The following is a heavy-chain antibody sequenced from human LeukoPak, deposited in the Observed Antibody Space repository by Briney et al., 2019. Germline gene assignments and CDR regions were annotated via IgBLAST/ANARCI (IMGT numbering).Heavy chain of an antibody. CDR3: ARLGDGVAVAGYVDY. J-gene: IGHJ4*02. CDR2: IYPGDSDT. V-gene: IGHV5-51*01. D-gene: IGHD6-19*01. CDR1: GYSFTSYW. Sequence: GESLKISCKGSGYSFTSYWIGWVRQMPGKGLEWMGIIYPGDSDTRYSTSFQGQVTISADKSISTAYLQWSSLKASDTAMYYCARLGDGVAVAGYVDYWGQGTLVTVSS.